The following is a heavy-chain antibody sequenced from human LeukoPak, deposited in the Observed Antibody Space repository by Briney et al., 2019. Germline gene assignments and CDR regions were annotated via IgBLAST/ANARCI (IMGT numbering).Heavy chain of an antibody. CDR3: AKDSGLWSHSGYDVVGDY. V-gene: IGHV3-23*01. CDR2: ISGSGGST. CDR1: GFSLKTYN. D-gene: IGHD5-12*01. Sequence: GGSLRLSCAASGFSLKTYNMNWVRQAPGKGLEWVSAISGSGGSTYYADSVKGRFTISRDNSKNTLYLQMNSLRAEDTAVYYCAKDSGLWSHSGYDVVGDYWGQGTLVTVSS. J-gene: IGHJ4*02.